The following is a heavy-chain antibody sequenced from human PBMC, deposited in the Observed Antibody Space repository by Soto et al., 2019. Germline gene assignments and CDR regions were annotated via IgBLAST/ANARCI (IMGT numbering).Heavy chain of an antibody. D-gene: IGHD3-3*01. J-gene: IGHJ6*02. Sequence: TSETLSLTCTVSDGSISSGGYSWSWIRQPPGKGLECIGYIYYSGSTNYNPSLKSRVTISVDTSKNQFSLKLSSVTAADTAVYYCARGYDFWSGYPSGGMDVWGQGTTVTVSS. CDR1: DGSISSGGYS. CDR3: ARGYDFWSGYPSGGMDV. V-gene: IGHV4-61*08. CDR2: IYYSGST.